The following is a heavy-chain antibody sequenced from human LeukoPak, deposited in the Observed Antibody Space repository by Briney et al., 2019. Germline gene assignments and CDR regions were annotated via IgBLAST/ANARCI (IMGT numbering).Heavy chain of an antibody. CDR2: IKQDGSER. J-gene: IGHJ4*02. V-gene: IGHV3-7*01. D-gene: IGHD3-16*01. CDR1: GFTFSNYW. CDR3: VRDWGDSGDY. Sequence: GGSLRLSCAASGFTFSNYWMTWVRQAPGRGLEWVANIKQDGSERFYVDSVKGRFTISRDNAKNSLYLQMNSLRTEDTAVYYCVRDWGDSGDYWGQGTLVTVSS.